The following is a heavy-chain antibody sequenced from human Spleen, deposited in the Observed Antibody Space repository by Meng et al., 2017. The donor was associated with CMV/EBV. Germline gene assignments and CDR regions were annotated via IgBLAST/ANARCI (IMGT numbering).Heavy chain of an antibody. D-gene: IGHD6-6*01. CDR2: IQYDGSNK. CDR1: GFTFSSYG. CDR3: AKWPQYSSSSDD. V-gene: IGHV3-30*02. J-gene: IGHJ4*02. Sequence: GESLKISCAASGFTFSSYGMHWVRQAPGKGLEWVAFIQYDGSNKYYADSVKGRLTISRDNSKKMLHLQMNSLRAEDTAVYYCAKWPQYSSSSDDWGQGTLVTVSS.